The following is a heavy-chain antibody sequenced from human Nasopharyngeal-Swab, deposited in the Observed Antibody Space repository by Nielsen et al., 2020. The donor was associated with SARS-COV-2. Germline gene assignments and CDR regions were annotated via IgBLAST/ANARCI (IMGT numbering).Heavy chain of an antibody. D-gene: IGHD4-17*01. V-gene: IGHV3-15*01. J-gene: IGHJ6*03. CDR3: TTTTTVTTTYYYYYYYMDV. CDR2: IKSKTDGGTT. CDR1: GFTFSNAW. Sequence: GGSLRPSCAASGFTFSNAWMSWVRQAPGKGLEWVGRIKSKTDGGTTDYAAPVKGRFTISRDDSKNTLYLQMNSLKTEDTAVYYCTTTTTVTTTYYYYYYYMDVWGKGTTVTVSS.